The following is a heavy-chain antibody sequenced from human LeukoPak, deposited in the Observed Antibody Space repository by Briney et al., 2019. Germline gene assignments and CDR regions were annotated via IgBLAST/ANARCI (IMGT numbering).Heavy chain of an antibody. CDR3: ARGHGSSDAFDI. CDR2: ISSSGSTI. Sequence: GGSLRLSCAASGFTFSSYEMNWVRQAPGKGLEWVSYISSSGSTIYYADSVKGRFTISRDNAKNSLYLQMNSLRAEDTAVYYCARGHGSSDAFDIWGQGTMVTVSP. J-gene: IGHJ3*02. D-gene: IGHD1-26*01. V-gene: IGHV3-48*03. CDR1: GFTFSSYE.